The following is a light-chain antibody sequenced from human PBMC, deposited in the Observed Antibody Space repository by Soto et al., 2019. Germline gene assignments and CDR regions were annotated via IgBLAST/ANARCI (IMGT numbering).Light chain of an antibody. V-gene: IGKV3-20*01. Sequence: ETVLTQSPGTLSLSPGERATLSCRASQSVSSYSLAGYQQKPGQAPRLVMYGTSNRATGIPDRFSGSGSGTDFTLTISRLEPEDFAVYYCQQYDSSPRTFGQGTKVDI. CDR3: QQYDSSPRT. J-gene: IGKJ1*01. CDR2: GTS. CDR1: QSVSSYS.